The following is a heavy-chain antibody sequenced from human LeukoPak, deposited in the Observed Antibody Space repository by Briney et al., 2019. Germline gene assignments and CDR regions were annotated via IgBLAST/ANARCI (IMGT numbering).Heavy chain of an antibody. Sequence: GGSLRLSCAASGFTFSSYWMSWVRQAPGEGLEWVANIKQDGSEKYYVDSVKGRFTISRDNAKNSLYLQMNSLRAEDTAVYYCARAGLVVPAAKEFDYWGQGTLVTVSS. J-gene: IGHJ4*02. CDR2: IKQDGSEK. CDR3: ARAGLVVPAAKEFDY. CDR1: GFTFSSYW. V-gene: IGHV3-7*01. D-gene: IGHD2-2*01.